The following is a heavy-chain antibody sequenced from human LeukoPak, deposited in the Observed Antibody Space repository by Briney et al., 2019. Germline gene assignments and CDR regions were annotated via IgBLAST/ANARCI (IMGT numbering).Heavy chain of an antibody. Sequence: SETLSLTCTVSGGSISSSSYYWGWIRQPPGKGLEWIGSIYYSGSTYYNPSLKSRVTISVDTSKNQFSLKLSSVTAADTAVYYCARAPGDILTGPPDYWGQGTLVTVSS. CDR3: ARAPGDILTGPPDY. CDR2: IYYSGST. V-gene: IGHV4-39*01. J-gene: IGHJ4*02. CDR1: GGSISSSSYY. D-gene: IGHD3-9*01.